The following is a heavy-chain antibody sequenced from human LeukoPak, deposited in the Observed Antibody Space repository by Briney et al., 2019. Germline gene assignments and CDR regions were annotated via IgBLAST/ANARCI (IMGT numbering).Heavy chain of an antibody. CDR1: GFTFSSYA. CDR3: AKWGLGPNDY. V-gene: IGHV3-23*01. J-gene: IGHJ4*02. D-gene: IGHD3-16*01. CDR2: ISGSGVST. Sequence: GGSLRLSCAASGFTFSSYAMSWVRQAPGKGLEWVSAISGSGVSTYYADSVKGRFTVSRDNSKNTLYLQTNSLRAEDTAVYYCAKWGLGPNDYWGQGTLVTVSS.